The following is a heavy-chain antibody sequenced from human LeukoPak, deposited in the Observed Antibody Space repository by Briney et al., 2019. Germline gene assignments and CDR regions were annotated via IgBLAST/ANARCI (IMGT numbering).Heavy chain of an antibody. Sequence: GASVKVSFKASGYTFTGYYMHWVRQAPGQGLEWMGWINPDTGATDIAQKFQGRVTMTSDTSINTGYMELSSLKSDDTAVYYCVRKSAARRTSEFDYWGQGSLVTVSS. CDR3: VRKSAARRTSEFDY. CDR2: INPDTGAT. V-gene: IGHV1-2*02. D-gene: IGHD6-6*01. J-gene: IGHJ4*02. CDR1: GYTFTGYY.